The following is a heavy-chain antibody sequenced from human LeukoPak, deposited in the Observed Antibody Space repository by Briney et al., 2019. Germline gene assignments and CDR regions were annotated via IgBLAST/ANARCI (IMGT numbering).Heavy chain of an antibody. Sequence: GASVKVSCKASGYTFTTYAIHWVRQAPGRSLEWMGRINAGNGDAKYSQNFHDRITITRDTSASTVYMELTSLRSEDTAVYYCGKCAPSGFDPWGQGTLVTVSS. CDR1: GYTFTTYA. J-gene: IGHJ5*02. V-gene: IGHV1-3*01. CDR2: INAGNGDA. CDR3: GKCAPSGFDP.